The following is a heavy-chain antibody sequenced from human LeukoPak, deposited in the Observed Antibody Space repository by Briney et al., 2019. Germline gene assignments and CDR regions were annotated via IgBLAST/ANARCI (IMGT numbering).Heavy chain of an antibody. J-gene: IGHJ4*02. Sequence: GASVTVSCKASGYTFTGYYIHWVRQAPGQGLEWMGWINPYSGGTNYAQRFQGRVTMTRDTSISTAYMELSRLRSDDTAVYYCARGDSYDSRGYYYSWGQGTLVTVSS. D-gene: IGHD3-22*01. CDR1: GYTFTGYY. CDR3: ARGDSYDSRGYYYS. V-gene: IGHV1-2*02. CDR2: INPYSGGT.